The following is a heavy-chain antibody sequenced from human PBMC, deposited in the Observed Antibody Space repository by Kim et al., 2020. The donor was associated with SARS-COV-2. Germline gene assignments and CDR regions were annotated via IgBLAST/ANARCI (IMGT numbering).Heavy chain of an antibody. V-gene: IGHV1-69*13. J-gene: IGHJ4*02. D-gene: IGHD5-12*01. CDR3: ASGRLGIDFDY. CDR2: IIPNFGTA. CDR1: GYTFSNYA. Sequence: SVKVSCKASGYTFSNYAISWVRQAPGQGLEWMGGIIPNFGTANYAQKFQGRVTMTADESTSTVYMELSSLRSEDTAVYYCASGRLGIDFDYWGQGTLVTVSS.